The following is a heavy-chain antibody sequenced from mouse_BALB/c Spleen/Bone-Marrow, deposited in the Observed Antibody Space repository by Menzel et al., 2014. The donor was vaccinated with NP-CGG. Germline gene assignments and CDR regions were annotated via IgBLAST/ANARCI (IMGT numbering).Heavy chain of an antibody. Sequence: AQLQQSGAELARPGASVKMSCKASGYTFTSYTMHWVKQRPGQGLEWIGYINPSSGYTNYNQKFKDKATLTADKSSSTAYMQLSSLTSDDSAVYFRARAAYYIYAEAACFASCGQATLLTVSA. J-gene: IGHJ3*01. CDR1: GYTFTSYT. CDR3: ARAAYYIYAEAACFAS. D-gene: IGHD2-12*01. CDR2: INPSSGYT. V-gene: IGHV1-4*01.